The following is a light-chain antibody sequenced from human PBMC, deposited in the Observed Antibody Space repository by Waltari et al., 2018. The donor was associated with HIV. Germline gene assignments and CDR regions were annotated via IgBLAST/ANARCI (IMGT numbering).Light chain of an antibody. J-gene: IGKJ4*01. CDR1: QSLSSNF. Sequence: EIVLTQSPGTLSLSPGESATPSCRASQSLSSNFLAWYQQKPGQAPRLLMYGAFNRATGFPDRFSGSGSGTDFTLHISRLEPEDFAVYYCQQYATSGRTFGGGTKVEVK. CDR2: GAF. V-gene: IGKV3-20*01. CDR3: QQYATSGRT.